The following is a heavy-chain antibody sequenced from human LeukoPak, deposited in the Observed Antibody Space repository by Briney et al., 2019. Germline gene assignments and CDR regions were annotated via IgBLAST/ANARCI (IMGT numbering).Heavy chain of an antibody. V-gene: IGHV3-11*01. Sequence: GGSLRLSCAASGFTFSDFYMTWIRQAPGKGLEWVSYISNRGSTIYYADSVRGRFTISRDNAKNSLYLQMNSLRAEDTAVYYCARSADRSGYFREITLYYFDYWGQGTLATVSS. CDR1: GFTFSDFY. D-gene: IGHD3-22*01. CDR3: ARSADRSGYFREITLYYFDY. J-gene: IGHJ4*02. CDR2: ISNRGSTI.